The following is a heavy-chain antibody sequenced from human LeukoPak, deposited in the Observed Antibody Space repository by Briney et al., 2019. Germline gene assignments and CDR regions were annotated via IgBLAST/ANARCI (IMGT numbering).Heavy chain of an antibody. J-gene: IGHJ4*02. CDR3: AGRRGSSFDY. CDR2: IWYDGSNQ. D-gene: IGHD1-26*01. CDR1: GFTFSSSG. Sequence: LTGGSLRLSCLASGFTFSSSGMHWVRQAPGKGLEWVALIWYDGSNQCYADSVKGRFTISRDNSGNTLYLQMNNLRADDTAVYYCAGRRGSSFDYWGRGTQVIVSS. V-gene: IGHV3-33*01.